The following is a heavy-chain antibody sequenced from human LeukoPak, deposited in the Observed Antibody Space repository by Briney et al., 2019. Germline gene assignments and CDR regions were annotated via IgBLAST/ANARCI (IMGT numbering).Heavy chain of an antibody. V-gene: IGHV3-23*01. CDR3: AKSMTLQWRGFFDL. CDR1: GFTFSTYA. D-gene: IGHD6-19*01. Sequence: GGSLRLSCAASGFTFSTYAMSWVRQAPGKGLEWVSTISDSGANTYYADSVRGRFTISRDNPKNTLYLQKNSLRADDTAIYYCAKSMTLQWRGFFDLWGRGTHVTVSS. CDR2: ISDSGANT. J-gene: IGHJ2*01.